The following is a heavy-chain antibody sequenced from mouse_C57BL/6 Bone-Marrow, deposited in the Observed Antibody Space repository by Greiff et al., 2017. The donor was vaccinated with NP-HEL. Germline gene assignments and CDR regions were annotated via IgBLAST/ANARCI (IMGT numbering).Heavy chain of an antibody. CDR2: ISYDGSN. J-gene: IGHJ4*01. V-gene: IGHV3-6*01. D-gene: IGHD3-2*02. Sequence: EVQLQESGPGLVKPSQSLSLTCSVTGYSITSGYYWNWIRQFPGNKLGWMGYISYDGSNNYNPSLKNRISITRDTSKNQFFLKLNSVTTEDTATYYCARGTAQAYAMDYWGQGTSVTVSS. CDR1: GYSITSGYY. CDR3: ARGTAQAYAMDY.